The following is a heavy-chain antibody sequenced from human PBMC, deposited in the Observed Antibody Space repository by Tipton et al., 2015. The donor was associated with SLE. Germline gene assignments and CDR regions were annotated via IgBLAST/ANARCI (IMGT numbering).Heavy chain of an antibody. V-gene: IGHV1-2*02. CDR1: GYIFTGYY. J-gene: IGHJ4*02. CDR2: ISPNNGAI. CDR3: AIAVAGTLSFDY. D-gene: IGHD6-19*01. Sequence: QLVQSGAEVKKPGASVKVSCKASGYIFTGYYLMWVRQAPGQGLEWMGWISPNNGAINYAQKFQGRVTMTRDTSISTAYMELSRLTDDDSAMYYCAIAVAGTLSFDYWGQGALVTVSS.